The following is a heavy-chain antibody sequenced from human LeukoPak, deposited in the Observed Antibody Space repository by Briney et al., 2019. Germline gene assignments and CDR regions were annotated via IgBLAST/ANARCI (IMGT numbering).Heavy chain of an antibody. CDR2: INPNSGGT. D-gene: IGHD5-18*01. V-gene: IGHV1-2*06. CDR3: AAVGYSYGGLDY. J-gene: IGHJ4*02. CDR1: GYTFTGYY. Sequence: ASVKVSCKASGYTFTGYYMHWVRQAPGQGLEWMGRINPNSGGTNYAQKFQGRVTMTRDTSISTAYMELSRLRSDDTAVYYCAAVGYSYGGLDYWDQGTLVTVSS.